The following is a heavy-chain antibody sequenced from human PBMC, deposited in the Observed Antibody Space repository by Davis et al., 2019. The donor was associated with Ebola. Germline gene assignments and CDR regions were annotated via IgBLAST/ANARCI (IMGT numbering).Heavy chain of an antibody. V-gene: IGHV4-59*01. CDR2: IYYSGST. Sequence: MPSETLSLTCTVSGGSISSYYRSWIRQPPGKGLEWIGYIYYSGSTNYNPSLKSRVTISVDTSKNQFSLKLSSVTAADTAVYYCARESYYYDSSGYYLGAFDIWGQGTMVTVSS. J-gene: IGHJ3*02. CDR1: GGSISSYY. D-gene: IGHD3-22*01. CDR3: ARESYYYDSSGYYLGAFDI.